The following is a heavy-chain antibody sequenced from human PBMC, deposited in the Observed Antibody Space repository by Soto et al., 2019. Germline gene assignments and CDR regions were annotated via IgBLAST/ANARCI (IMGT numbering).Heavy chain of an antibody. J-gene: IGHJ6*02. CDR2: IWYDGSNT. D-gene: IGHD2-2*01. CDR3: AKGYCSSTSCYPNYYYYGMDV. V-gene: IGHV3-33*06. CDR1: GFTFSSYG. Sequence: GGSLRLSCAASGFTFSSYGMHWVRQAPGKGLEWVAVIWYDGSNTYYADSVKGRFTISRDNSKNTLYLQMNSLRAEDTAVYYCAKGYCSSTSCYPNYYYYGMDVWGQGTTVTVSS.